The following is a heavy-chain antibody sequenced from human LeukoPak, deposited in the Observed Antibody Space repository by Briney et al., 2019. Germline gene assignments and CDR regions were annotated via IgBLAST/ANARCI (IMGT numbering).Heavy chain of an antibody. CDR3: ARDRAPDYGGPGFDY. D-gene: IGHD4-23*01. V-gene: IGHV3-21*01. Sequence: GGSLRLSCAASGLTFSSYSMNWVRQAPGKGLEWVSSISSSSSYIYYADSVKGRFTISRDNAKNSLYLQMNSLRAEDTAVYYCARDRAPDYGGPGFDYWGQGTLVTVSS. CDR2: ISSSSSYI. J-gene: IGHJ4*02. CDR1: GLTFSSYS.